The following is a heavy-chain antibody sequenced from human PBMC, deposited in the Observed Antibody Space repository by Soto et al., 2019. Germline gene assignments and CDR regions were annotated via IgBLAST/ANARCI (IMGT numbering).Heavy chain of an antibody. Sequence: GGSLRLSCAASGFTFSSYGMHWVRQAPGKGLEWVAVISYDGSNKYYADSVKGRFTISRDNSKNMLYLQMNGLRAEDTAFYYCARGSFAHYFDHWGQGALVTVSS. CDR3: ARGSFAHYFDH. CDR2: ISYDGSNK. J-gene: IGHJ4*02. V-gene: IGHV3-30*03. CDR1: GFTFSSYG.